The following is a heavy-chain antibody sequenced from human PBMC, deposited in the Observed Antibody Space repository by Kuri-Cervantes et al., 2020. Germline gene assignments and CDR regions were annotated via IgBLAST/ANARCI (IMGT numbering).Heavy chain of an antibody. CDR1: GYTLTELS. CDR2: MNPNSGNT. J-gene: IGHJ6*02. Sequence: ASVKVSCKVSGYTLTELSMHWVRQATGQGLEWMGWMNPNSGNTGYAQKFQGRVTMTRNTSISTACMELSSLRSEDTAVYYCARADRWLQLVYYYGMDVWGQGTTVTVSS. V-gene: IGHV1-8*01. CDR3: ARADRWLQLVYYYGMDV. D-gene: IGHD5-24*01.